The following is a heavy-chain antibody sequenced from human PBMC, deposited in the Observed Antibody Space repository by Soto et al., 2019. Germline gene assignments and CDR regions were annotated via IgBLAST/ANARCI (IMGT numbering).Heavy chain of an antibody. J-gene: IGHJ6*02. D-gene: IGHD3-10*01. CDR2: IYYSGST. V-gene: IGHV4-61*01. Sequence: SETLSLTCTVSGGSVSSGSYYWSWIRQPPGKGLEWIGYIYYSGSTNYNPSLKSRVTISVDTSKNQFSLKLSSVTAADTAVYYCARDGPLSWVRGVTVDRYYYGMDVWGQGTTVTVSS. CDR1: GGSVSSGSYY. CDR3: ARDGPLSWVRGVTVDRYYYGMDV.